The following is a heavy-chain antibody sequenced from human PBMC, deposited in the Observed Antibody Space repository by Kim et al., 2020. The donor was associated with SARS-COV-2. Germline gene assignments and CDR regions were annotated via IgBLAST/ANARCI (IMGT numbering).Heavy chain of an antibody. V-gene: IGHV3-21*01. D-gene: IGHD3-10*01. CDR3: ARCFYYGSGSCYFDY. Sequence: DSVKDRCTITRDNAKNSRYLQMNSLRAEDTAVYYCARCFYYGSGSCYFDYWGQGTLVTVSS. J-gene: IGHJ4*02.